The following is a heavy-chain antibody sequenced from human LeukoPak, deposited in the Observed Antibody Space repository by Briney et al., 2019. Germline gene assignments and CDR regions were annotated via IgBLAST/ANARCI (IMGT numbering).Heavy chain of an antibody. Sequence: TGGSLRLSCAASGFTFSDYYMSWIRQAPGKGLDWVSYISSSGSTIYYADSVKGRFTISRDNAKNSLYLQMNSLRAEDTAVYYCASEAFGGDYFDYWGQGTLVTVSS. D-gene: IGHD3-3*01. V-gene: IGHV3-11*04. CDR3: ASEAFGGDYFDY. CDR2: ISSSGSTI. J-gene: IGHJ4*02. CDR1: GFTFSDYY.